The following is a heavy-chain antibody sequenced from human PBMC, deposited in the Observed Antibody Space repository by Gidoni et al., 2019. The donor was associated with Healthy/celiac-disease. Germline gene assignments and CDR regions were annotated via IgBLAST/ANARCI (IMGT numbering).Heavy chain of an antibody. J-gene: IGHJ4*02. CDR2: IIPIFGTA. D-gene: IGHD3-16*02. Sequence: QVQLVQTGAAVKKPGSSVKVSCKASGGTFSSYAISWVRQAPGQGLEWMRGIIPIFGTANYAQKFQGRVTITADKSPSTAYMELSSLRSEDTAVYYCARGNYDYVWGSYRYSYYFDYWGQGTLVTVSS. V-gene: IGHV1-69*06. CDR1: GGTFSSYA. CDR3: ARGNYDYVWGSYRYSYYFDY.